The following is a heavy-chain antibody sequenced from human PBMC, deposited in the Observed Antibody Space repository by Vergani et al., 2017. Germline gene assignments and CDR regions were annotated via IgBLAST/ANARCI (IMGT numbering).Heavy chain of an antibody. D-gene: IGHD1-1*01. Sequence: EVQLVESGGGLVQPGGSLRLSCAASGFTFSTYDMHWVRQATGKGLEWVSAIGTAGDTYYPGSVKGRFTISRENAKNSLYLQMNGLRAGDTALYYCVRVKGSNWNDHLYDIWGQGTLVTVSS. CDR3: VRVKGSNWNDHLYDI. CDR1: GFTFSTYD. CDR2: IGTAGDT. V-gene: IGHV3-13*01. J-gene: IGHJ3*02.